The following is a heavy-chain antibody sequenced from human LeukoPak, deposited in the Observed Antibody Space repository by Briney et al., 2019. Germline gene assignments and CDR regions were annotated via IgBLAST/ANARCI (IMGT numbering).Heavy chain of an antibody. CDR2: IIPIFGTA. V-gene: IGHV1-69*05. Sequence: SVKVSCKASGYTFTSYYMHWVRQAPGQGLEWMGRIIPIFGTANYAQKFQGRVTITTDESTSTAYMELSSLRSEDTAVYYCARESKTEQWLVPRGYFDYWGQGTLVTVSS. CDR1: GYTFTSYY. D-gene: IGHD6-19*01. CDR3: ARESKTEQWLVPRGYFDY. J-gene: IGHJ4*02.